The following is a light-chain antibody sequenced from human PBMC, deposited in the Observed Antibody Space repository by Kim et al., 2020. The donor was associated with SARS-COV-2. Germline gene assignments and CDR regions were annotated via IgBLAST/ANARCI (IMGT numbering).Light chain of an antibody. J-gene: IGKJ3*01. Sequence: DIQMTQSPSSLSESVGDRVTITCRTSQNINSHLNWYHQKPGRAPKLLIYAASTLQGGVPSRFSGSGSETDFTLTISSLQPEDFATSFCQQTYISPFPFGPGTKVDIK. CDR2: AAS. CDR1: QNINSH. V-gene: IGKV1-39*01. CDR3: QQTYISPFP.